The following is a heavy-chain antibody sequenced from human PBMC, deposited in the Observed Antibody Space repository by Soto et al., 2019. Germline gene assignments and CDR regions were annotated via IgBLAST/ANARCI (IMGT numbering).Heavy chain of an antibody. CDR3: ARGNRFLEWSYYYYYMDV. D-gene: IGHD3-3*01. V-gene: IGHV4-59*01. Sequence: SETLALTCTVSGGSISSYYWSWIRQPPGKRLEWIGYIYYSGSTNYNPSLKSRVTISVDTSKNQFSLKLSSVTAADTAVYYCARGNRFLEWSYYYYYMDVWGKGTTVTVSS. CDR2: IYYSGST. CDR1: GGSISSYY. J-gene: IGHJ6*03.